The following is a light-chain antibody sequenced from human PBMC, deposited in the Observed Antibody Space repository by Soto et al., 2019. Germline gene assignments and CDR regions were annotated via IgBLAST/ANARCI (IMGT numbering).Light chain of an antibody. CDR3: QVWDSSSDV. Sequence: SYELTQPPSVSVAPGKTARITCGGNNIGSKSVHWYQQKPGQAPVLVIYYDSDRPSGIPERFSGSNSGNTATLTISRVEAGDEADYYCQVWDSSSDVFGTGTKLTVL. J-gene: IGLJ1*01. V-gene: IGLV3-21*04. CDR1: NIGSKS. CDR2: YDS.